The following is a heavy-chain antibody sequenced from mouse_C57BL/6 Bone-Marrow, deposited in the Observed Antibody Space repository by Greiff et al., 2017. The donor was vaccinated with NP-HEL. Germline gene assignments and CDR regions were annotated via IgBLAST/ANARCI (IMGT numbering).Heavy chain of an antibody. CDR3: ARGYGYDDY. CDR1: GFTFSSYA. V-gene: IGHV5-4*01. Sequence: DVQLVESGGGLVKPGGSLKLSCAASGFTFSSYAMSWVRQTPEKRLEWVATISDGGSYTYYPDNVKGRFTISRDNAKNNLYLQMSHLKSEDTAMYYCARGYGYDDYWGQGTTLTVSS. CDR2: ISDGGSYT. D-gene: IGHD2-2*01. J-gene: IGHJ2*01.